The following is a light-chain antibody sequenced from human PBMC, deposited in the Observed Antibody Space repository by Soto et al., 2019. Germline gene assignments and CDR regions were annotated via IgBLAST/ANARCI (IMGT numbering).Light chain of an antibody. CDR1: QSVTSH. Sequence: EIVLTQSPATLSVSPGESTTLSCRASQSVTSHLAWYQQKPGQAPRLLIFGASTRATGIPARFSGSGSGTDYTLTISSLQSEDFALYYCQQYNSRPTFGQGTKLEIK. J-gene: IGKJ2*01. CDR3: QQYNSRPT. CDR2: GAS. V-gene: IGKV3-15*01.